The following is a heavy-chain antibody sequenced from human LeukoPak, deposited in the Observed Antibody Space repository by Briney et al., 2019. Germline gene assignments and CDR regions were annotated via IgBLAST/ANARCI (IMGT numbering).Heavy chain of an antibody. V-gene: IGHV3-7*01. CDR2: IKQDGGEK. Sequence: PGGSLRLSCAASGFAFSTYWMSWVRQAPGKGLELVANIKQDGGEKYYVDSVKGRFTISRDNAKNSLYLQVNSLRAEDTAVYYCARNQRRLDYWGQGTLVTVSS. J-gene: IGHJ4*02. CDR3: ARNQRRLDY. CDR1: GFAFSTYW. D-gene: IGHD1-14*01.